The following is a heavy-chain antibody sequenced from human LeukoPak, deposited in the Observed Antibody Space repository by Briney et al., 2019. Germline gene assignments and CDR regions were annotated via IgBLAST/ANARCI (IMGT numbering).Heavy chain of an antibody. CDR1: GFTFSSYG. J-gene: IGHJ4*02. D-gene: IGHD5-18*01. CDR2: ISSSSSSI. CDR3: ARNKKGDRYTYGHDS. Sequence: KPGGTLRLSCAASGFTFSSYGMSWVRQAPGKGLEWVSSISSSSSSINNADSVNGRFTISRDNAKNSLYLQMNSLRAEDTAVYYCARNKKGDRYTYGHDSWGQGTLVTVSS. V-gene: IGHV3-21*01.